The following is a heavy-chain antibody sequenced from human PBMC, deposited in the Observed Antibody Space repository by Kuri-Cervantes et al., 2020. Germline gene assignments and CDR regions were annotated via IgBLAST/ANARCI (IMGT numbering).Heavy chain of an antibody. CDR2: IYYSGST. V-gene: IGHV4-30-4*02. Sequence: SETLSLTCTVSGGSISSGDYYWSWIRQPPGKGLEWIGYIYYSGSTYYNPSLKSRVTISVDTSKNQFSLKLSSVTAADTAVYYCARVDYDSSGYYYGPGPIDYWGQGTLVTVSS. J-gene: IGHJ4*02. CDR1: GGSISSGDYY. D-gene: IGHD3-22*01. CDR3: ARVDYDSSGYYYGPGPIDY.